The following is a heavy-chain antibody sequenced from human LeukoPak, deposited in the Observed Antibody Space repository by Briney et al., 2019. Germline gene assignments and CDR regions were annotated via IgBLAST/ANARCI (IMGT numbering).Heavy chain of an antibody. D-gene: IGHD1-26*01. CDR1: GYTFTGYY. CDR3: ARRSGNYYYLDN. CDR2: INPNSGGT. V-gene: IGHV1-2*02. Sequence: ASVKVSFKASGYTFTGYYIHWVRQAPGQGLEWMGWINPNSGGTNYAQKFQGRVTMTRDTSITSAYLELSRLTSDDTAVYFCARRSGNYYYLDNWGQGTLVTVSS. J-gene: IGHJ4*02.